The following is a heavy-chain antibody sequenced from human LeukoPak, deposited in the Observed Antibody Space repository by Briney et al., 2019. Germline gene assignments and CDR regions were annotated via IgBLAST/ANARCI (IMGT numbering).Heavy chain of an antibody. J-gene: IGHJ4*02. V-gene: IGHV4-30-4*08. D-gene: IGHD3-16*01. CDR1: GGSISSGDYY. CDR2: IYYSGST. Sequence: PSQTLSLTCTVSGGSISSGDYYWSWIRQPPGKGLEWIGYIYYSGSTYHNPSLKSRVTISVDTSKNQFSLKLSSVTAADTAVYYCARGGGLGAYYFDYWGQGTLVTVSS. CDR3: ARGGGLGAYYFDY.